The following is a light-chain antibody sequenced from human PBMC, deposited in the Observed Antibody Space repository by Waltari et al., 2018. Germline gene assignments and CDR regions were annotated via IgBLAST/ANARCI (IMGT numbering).Light chain of an antibody. J-gene: IGKJ1*01. Sequence: DIQMTQSPSSLSASVGARVTITCRASQSISSYLNWYQQKPGKAPKLLIDAASSLQSGVPSRFSGSGSGTDFTLTISSLQPEDFATYYCQQSYSTRWTFGQGTKVEIK. V-gene: IGKV1-39*01. CDR2: AAS. CDR1: QSISSY. CDR3: QQSYSTRWT.